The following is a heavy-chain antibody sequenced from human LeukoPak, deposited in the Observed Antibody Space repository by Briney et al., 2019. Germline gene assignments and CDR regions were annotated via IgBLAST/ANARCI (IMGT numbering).Heavy chain of an antibody. CDR2: ISSSSSYI. Sequence: GGSLRLSCAASGFTFSSYAMSWVRQAPGKGLEWVSSISSSSSYIYYADSVKGRFTISRDNAKNSLYLQMNSLRAEDTAVYYCARGGTWIQLWSNTPTPDYWGQGTLVTVSS. D-gene: IGHD5-18*01. J-gene: IGHJ4*02. V-gene: IGHV3-21*01. CDR1: GFTFSSYA. CDR3: ARGGTWIQLWSNTPTPDY.